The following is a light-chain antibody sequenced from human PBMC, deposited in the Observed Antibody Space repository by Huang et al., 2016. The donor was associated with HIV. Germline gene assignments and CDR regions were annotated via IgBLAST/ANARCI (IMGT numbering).Light chain of an antibody. Sequence: IQLTQSPSSLSASVGDRVTITCRASQGISSYLAWYQQKPGKAPKLLLYAASTLQSGVPSRVSGSGSGTDVTLTISSLQPEDFATYYCQQPGTFGPGTKVDIK. CDR1: QGISSY. CDR2: AAS. V-gene: IGKV1-9*01. J-gene: IGKJ3*01. CDR3: QQPGT.